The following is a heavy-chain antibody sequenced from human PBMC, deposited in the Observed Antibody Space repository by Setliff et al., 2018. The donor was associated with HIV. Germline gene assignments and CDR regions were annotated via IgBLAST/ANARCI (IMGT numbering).Heavy chain of an antibody. CDR1: GVSISSFY. J-gene: IGHJ4*02. D-gene: IGHD6-6*01. CDR3: ARTDHTSSSDF. V-gene: IGHV4-59*01. Sequence: SETLSLTCNVSGVSISSFYWSWIRQPPGKELEWIGSIYYSGSPNYNPSLKSRVTMSVDTSKNQFSLKLTSVTAADTAVYFCARTDHTSSSDFWGQGTLVTVSS. CDR2: IYYSGSP.